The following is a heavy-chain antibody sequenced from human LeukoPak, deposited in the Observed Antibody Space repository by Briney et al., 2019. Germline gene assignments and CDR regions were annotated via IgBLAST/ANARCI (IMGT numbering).Heavy chain of an antibody. CDR2: IYPGDSDT. Sequence: GESLKISCKGSAYSFTSYWIGWVRQMPGKGLEWMGIIYPGDSDTRYSPSFQGQVTISADKSISTAYLQWSSLKASDTAMYYCARQNIVVVPALTYYYYYYMDVWGKGTTVTVSS. CDR1: AYSFTSYW. V-gene: IGHV5-51*01. D-gene: IGHD2-2*01. J-gene: IGHJ6*03. CDR3: ARQNIVVVPALTYYYYYYMDV.